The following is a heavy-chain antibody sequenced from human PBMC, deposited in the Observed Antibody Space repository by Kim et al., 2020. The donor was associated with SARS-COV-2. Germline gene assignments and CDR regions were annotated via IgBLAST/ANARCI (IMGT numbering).Heavy chain of an antibody. CDR3: ARGRGYSSSWFKYYFDY. J-gene: IGHJ4*01. CDR2: INHSGST. D-gene: IGHD6-13*01. V-gene: IGHV4-34*01. CDR1: GGSFSGYY. Sequence: SETLSLTCAVYGGSFSGYYWSWIRQPPGKGLEWIGEINHSGSTNYNPSLKSRVTISVDTSKNQFSLKLSSVTAADTAVYYCARGRGYSSSWFKYYFDYWG.